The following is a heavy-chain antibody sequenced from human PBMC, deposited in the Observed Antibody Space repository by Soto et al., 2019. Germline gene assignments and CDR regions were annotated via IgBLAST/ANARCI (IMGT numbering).Heavy chain of an antibody. D-gene: IGHD3-10*01. CDR1: GFTFSSYA. Sequence: GESLKISCAASGFTFSSYAMSWVRQAPGKGLEWVSAISGSGGSTYYADSVKGRFTISRDNSKNTLYLQMNSLRAEDTAVYYCAKDEDYYGSGSYLFDYWGQGTLVTVSS. CDR3: AKDEDYYGSGSYLFDY. CDR2: ISGSGGST. J-gene: IGHJ4*02. V-gene: IGHV3-23*01.